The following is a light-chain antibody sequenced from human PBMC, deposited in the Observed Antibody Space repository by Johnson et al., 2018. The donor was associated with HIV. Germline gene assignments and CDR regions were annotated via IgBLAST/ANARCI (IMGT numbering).Light chain of an antibody. CDR3: GTWDSSLGAWV. CDR1: SSNIGKNY. V-gene: IGLV1-51*02. CDR2: ENK. Sequence: QSVLTQPPSASGTPGQMVSISCSGSSSNIGKNYVSWYQQFPGTAPNLLINENKKRPSGIPDRFSGSKSGTSATLDITRLQTGDEADYYCGTWDSSLGAWVFGTGTKVTVL. J-gene: IGLJ1*01.